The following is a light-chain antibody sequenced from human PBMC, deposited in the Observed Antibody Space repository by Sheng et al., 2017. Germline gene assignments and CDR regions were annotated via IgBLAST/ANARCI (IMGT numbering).Light chain of an antibody. J-gene: IGKJ5*01. CDR1: QVFDND. CDR3: QQYKSAPIT. V-gene: IGKV1-27*01. CDR2: AAS. Sequence: DIQMTQSPSSLSASVGDRVSITCRASQVFDNDLAWYQQKPGKVPKVLIYAASTLQSGVPSRFSVSGSGTDFTLTINSLQPEDVATYYCQQYKSAPITFGQGTRLEIK.